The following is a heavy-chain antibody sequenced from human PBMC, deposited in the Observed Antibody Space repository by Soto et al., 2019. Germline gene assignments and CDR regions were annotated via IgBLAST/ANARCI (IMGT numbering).Heavy chain of an antibody. D-gene: IGHD3-3*01. V-gene: IGHV1-18*04. J-gene: IGHJ4*02. CDR2: ISAYNGNT. CDR1: GYTFTSYG. Sequence: QVPLVQSGAEVKKPGASVKVSCKASGYTFTSYGISWVRQAPGQGLEWMGWISAYNGNTNYAQKLQGRVTMTTDTSTSTAYMELRSLQSDDTALYYCARDGHTTYYDFWSGYYCLSCRFDYWGQGTLVTVSS. CDR3: ARDGHTTYYDFWSGYYCLSCRFDY.